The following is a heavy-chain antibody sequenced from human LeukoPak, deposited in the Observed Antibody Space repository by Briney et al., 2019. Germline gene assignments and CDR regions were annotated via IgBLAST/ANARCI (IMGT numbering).Heavy chain of an antibody. J-gene: IGHJ4*02. CDR2: IRYDGSNK. Sequence: PGRSLRLSCAASGFTFSSYAMHWVRQAPGKGLEWVAFIRYDGSNKYYADSVKGRFTISRDNSKNTLYLQMNSLRAEDTAVYYCAKESYGDYVADYWGQGTLVTVSS. CDR3: AKESYGDYVADY. CDR1: GFTFSSYA. V-gene: IGHV3-30*02. D-gene: IGHD4-17*01.